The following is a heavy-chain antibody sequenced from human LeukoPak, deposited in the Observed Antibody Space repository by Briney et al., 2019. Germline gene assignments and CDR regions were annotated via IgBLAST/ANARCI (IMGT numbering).Heavy chain of an antibody. D-gene: IGHD2-21*01. CDR3: AREGHSWAYYYMDV. V-gene: IGHV3-66*02. J-gene: IGHJ6*03. CDR2: IYSGGST. CDR1: GFTVSSNY. Sequence: GGSLRLSCAASGFTVSSNYMSWVRQAPGKGLEWVSVIYSGGSTYYADSVKGRFTISRDNSKNTLYLQMNSLRAEETAVYYCAREGHSWAYYYMDVWGKGTTVTVSS.